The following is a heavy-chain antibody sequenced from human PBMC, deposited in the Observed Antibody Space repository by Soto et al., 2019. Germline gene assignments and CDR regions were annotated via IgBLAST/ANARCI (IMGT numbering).Heavy chain of an antibody. CDR3: ARDQTGITTAGGGRIDR. J-gene: IGHJ5*02. D-gene: IGHD6-13*01. V-gene: IGHV3-30-3*01. Sequence: VQLVESGGGVVQPGRSLRLSCAASGFTFSTHAMHWVRQAPGKGLECVAIVSFDGSNKYYADSVKGRFTISRDNSKTTLYLQMSGLTPEDTAFYYCARDQTGITTAGGGRIDRWGQGTLVTVSS. CDR2: VSFDGSNK. CDR1: GFTFSTHA.